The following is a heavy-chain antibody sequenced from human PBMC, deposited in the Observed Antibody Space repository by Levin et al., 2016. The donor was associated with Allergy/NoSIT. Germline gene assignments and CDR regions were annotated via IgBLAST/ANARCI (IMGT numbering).Heavy chain of an antibody. Sequence: SETLSLTCTVSGGSISSSSYYWGWIRQPPGKGLEWIGSIYYSGSTYYNPSLKSRVTISVDTSKNQFSLKLSSVTAADTAVYYCARHLEEQLAYYYGMDVWGQGTTVTVSS. CDR1: GGSISSSSYY. D-gene: IGHD6-6*01. CDR3: ARHLEEQLAYYYGMDV. V-gene: IGHV4-39*01. J-gene: IGHJ6*02. CDR2: IYYSGST.